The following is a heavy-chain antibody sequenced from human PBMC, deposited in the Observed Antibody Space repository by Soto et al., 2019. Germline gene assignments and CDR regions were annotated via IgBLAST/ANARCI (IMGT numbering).Heavy chain of an antibody. D-gene: IGHD5-18*01. CDR1: VSSFSSSV. J-gene: IGHJ6*02. CDR2: FIPIFGTS. Sequence: SSVKVSCKASVSSFSSSVIRCVRQAPARGLEWMGGFIPIFGTSNCAQKFQGRVTLTAAESTSTAYMELSSLRSEDTAVYYCARVNTSMVLQYLLAVSAQGTTVSGS. CDR3: ARVNTSMVLQYLLAV. V-gene: IGHV1-69*13.